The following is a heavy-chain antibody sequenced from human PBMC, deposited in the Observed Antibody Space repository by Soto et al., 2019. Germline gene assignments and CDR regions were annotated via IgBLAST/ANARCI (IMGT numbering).Heavy chain of an antibody. D-gene: IGHD3-16*01. J-gene: IGHJ4*02. CDR2: INHSGST. CDR1: GGSFSGYY. Sequence: PSETLSLTCAVYGGSFSGYYWSWIRQPPGKGLEWIGEINHSGSTNYNPSLKSRVTISVDTSKNQFSLKLSSVTAADTAVYYCARDRGPHSYADYWGQGTLVTVSS. CDR3: ARDRGPHSYADY. V-gene: IGHV4-34*01.